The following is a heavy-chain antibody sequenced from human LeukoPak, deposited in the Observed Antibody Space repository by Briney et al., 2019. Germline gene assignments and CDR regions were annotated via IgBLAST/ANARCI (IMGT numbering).Heavy chain of an antibody. J-gene: IGHJ4*02. CDR1: GFTFSSYW. Sequence: GGSLRLSCAASGFTFSSYWMHWVRQAPGKGLVWVSRINSDGSSTSYADSVKGRFTISRDNAKNTLYLQMNSLRAEDTAVYYCARGGYSDYNFDYWGQGTLVTVSS. CDR2: INSDGSST. V-gene: IGHV3-74*01. CDR3: ARGGYSDYNFDY. D-gene: IGHD5-12*01.